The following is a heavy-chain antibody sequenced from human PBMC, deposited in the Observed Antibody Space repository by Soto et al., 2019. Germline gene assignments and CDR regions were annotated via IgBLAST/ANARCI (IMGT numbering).Heavy chain of an antibody. D-gene: IGHD3-9*01. J-gene: IGHJ4*02. Sequence: PGESLKISCKGSGYSFTSYWIGWVRQMPGKGLEWMGTIYPGDSDTRYSPSFQGQVTISADKSISTAYLQWSSLKASDTAMYYCARTHYDILTGYDYWGQGTLVTVSS. CDR1: GYSFTSYW. CDR2: IYPGDSDT. CDR3: ARTHYDILTGYDY. V-gene: IGHV5-51*01.